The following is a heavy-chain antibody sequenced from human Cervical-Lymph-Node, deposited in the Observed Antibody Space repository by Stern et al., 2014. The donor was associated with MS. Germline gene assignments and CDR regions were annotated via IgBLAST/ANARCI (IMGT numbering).Heavy chain of an antibody. D-gene: IGHD1-26*01. Sequence: EVQLVESGGGLIQPGGSLRLACAASGIAVSNNNMRWLRQAPGKGLEWVSVIYSAGDTYYADSVKGRFTISRDNSKNTLYLQMNSLRAEDTAIYYCAGDRSYSGSPGRNGLDIWGQGTMLTVSS. V-gene: IGHV3-53*01. CDR2: IYSAGDT. CDR3: AGDRSYSGSPGRNGLDI. J-gene: IGHJ3*02. CDR1: GIAVSNNN.